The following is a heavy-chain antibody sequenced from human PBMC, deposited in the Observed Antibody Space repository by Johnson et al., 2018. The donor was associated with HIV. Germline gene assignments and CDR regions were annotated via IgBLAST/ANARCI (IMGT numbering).Heavy chain of an antibody. CDR2: ISWNSGSI. J-gene: IGHJ3*02. CDR1: GFTFDDYA. Sequence: DVQVVESGGGLVQPGRSLRLSCAASGFTFDDYAMHWVRQAPGKGLEWVSGISWNSGSIGYADSVKGRFTISRDNAKNSLYQQMNSLRAEDTALYYCAKDIGVAVADGAFDIWGQGTMVTVSS. CDR3: AKDIGVAVADGAFDI. D-gene: IGHD6-19*01. V-gene: IGHV3-9*01.